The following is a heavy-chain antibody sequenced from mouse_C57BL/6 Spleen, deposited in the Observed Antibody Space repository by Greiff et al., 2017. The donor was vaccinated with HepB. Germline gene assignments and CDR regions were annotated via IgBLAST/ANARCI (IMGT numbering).Heavy chain of an antibody. Sequence: QVQLKESGAELVRPGTSVKMSCKASGYTFTNYWIGWAKQRPGHGLGWIGDIYPGGGYTNYNEKFKGKATLTADKSSSTAYMQFSSLTSEDSAIYYCASGRSSWTFAYWGQGTLVTVSA. J-gene: IGHJ3*01. CDR3: ASGRSSWTFAY. V-gene: IGHV1-63*01. D-gene: IGHD1-1*01. CDR2: IYPGGGYT. CDR1: GYTFTNYW.